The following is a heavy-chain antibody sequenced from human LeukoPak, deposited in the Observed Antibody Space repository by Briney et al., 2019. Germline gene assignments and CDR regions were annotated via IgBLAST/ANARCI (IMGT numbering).Heavy chain of an antibody. CDR1: GGTFSSYA. D-gene: IGHD1-26*01. CDR3: AGDGHSGSRDY. CDR2: IIPIFGTA. V-gene: IGHV1-69*05. J-gene: IGHJ4*02. Sequence: ASVEVSCKASGGTFSSYAISWVRQAPGQGLEWMGRIIPIFGTANYAQKFQGRVTITTDESTSTAYMELSSLRSEDTAVYYCAGDGHSGSRDYWGQGTLVTVSS.